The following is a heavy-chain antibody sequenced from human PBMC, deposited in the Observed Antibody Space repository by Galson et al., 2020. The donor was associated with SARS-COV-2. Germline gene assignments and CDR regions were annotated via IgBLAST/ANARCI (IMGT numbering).Heavy chain of an antibody. Sequence: SETLSLTCTVSGDSISSTSYYWGWIRQPPGKGLEWIGSIYYSGSTYYNPSLKSRVTISVDTSKNQFSLKLSSVTAADTAVYYCARHAVQQQLRYGMDVWGQGTTVTVSS. D-gene: IGHD6-13*01. CDR3: ARHAVQQQLRYGMDV. V-gene: IGHV4-39*01. J-gene: IGHJ6*02. CDR1: GDSISSTSYY. CDR2: IYYSGST.